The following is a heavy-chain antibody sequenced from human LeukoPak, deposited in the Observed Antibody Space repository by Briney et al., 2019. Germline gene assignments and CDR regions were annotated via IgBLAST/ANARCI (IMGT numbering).Heavy chain of an antibody. J-gene: IGHJ6*03. V-gene: IGHV3-48*04. CDR1: GFTFSSYS. Sequence: QSGGSLRLSCAASGFTFSSYSMNWVRQAPGKGLEWVSYISSSGSTIYYADSVKGRFTISRDNAKNSLYLQMNSLRAEDTAVYYCAKDRCSNGIGCYYYYMDVWGKGTTVTISS. D-gene: IGHD2-8*01. CDR3: AKDRCSNGIGCYYYYMDV. CDR2: ISSSGSTI.